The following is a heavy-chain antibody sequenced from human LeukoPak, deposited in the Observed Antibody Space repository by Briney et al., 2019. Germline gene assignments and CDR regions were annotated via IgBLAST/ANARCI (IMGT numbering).Heavy chain of an antibody. CDR3: ARDRNYFEALHRSY. J-gene: IGHJ4*02. Sequence: PGRSLRLPCAASGFTFNYYVVHWARQALGKGLEWVAVISYDGSNEYYADSVKGRFTISRDNSKNTLYLQMNSLRAEDTAVYYCARDRNYFEALHRSYWGQGTLVTVSS. CDR1: GFTFNYYV. V-gene: IGHV3-30*04. D-gene: IGHD3-10*01. CDR2: ISYDGSNE.